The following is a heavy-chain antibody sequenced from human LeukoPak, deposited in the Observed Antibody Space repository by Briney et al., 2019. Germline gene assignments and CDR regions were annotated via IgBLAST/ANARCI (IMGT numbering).Heavy chain of an antibody. CDR3: TRVQAGRAGLMDV. CDR2: IDPDGSTT. V-gene: IGHV3-74*01. J-gene: IGHJ6*02. D-gene: IGHD6-13*01. Sequence: GGSLRLSCAASGFTFSNYAMNRVRQAPGEGLVWVSRIDPDGSTTNYADSVKGRFTTSRDNAKNTLYLQMNSLRAEDTALYYCTRVQAGRAGLMDVWGRGTTVTVSS. CDR1: GFTFSNYA.